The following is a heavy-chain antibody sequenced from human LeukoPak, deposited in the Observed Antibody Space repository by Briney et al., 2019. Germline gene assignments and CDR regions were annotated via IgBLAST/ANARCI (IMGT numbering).Heavy chain of an antibody. CDR2: IYISGST. J-gene: IGHJ5*02. V-gene: IGHV4-61*02. CDR1: GGSISSGSYY. Sequence: PSQTLSLTCTVSGGSISSGSYYWSWTRQPAGKGLEWIGRIYISGSTNYNPSIKSRVTISVDTSKNQFSLKLSSVTAADTAMYYCARVVGATYVNWFDPWGQGTLVTVSS. CDR3: ARVVGATYVNWFDP. D-gene: IGHD1-26*01.